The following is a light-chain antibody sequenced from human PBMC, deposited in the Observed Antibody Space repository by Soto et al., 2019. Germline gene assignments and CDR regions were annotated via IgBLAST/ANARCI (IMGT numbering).Light chain of an antibody. CDR3: QQYGHSPGTDRCT. CDR1: QSVRSSS. Sequence: EIVLTQSPGTLSLSPGERASLSCRASQSVRSSSLAWYQQKPGQPPRLLIYGASSRATGIPDRFSGSGSGTDFTLSISRLEPEDFAVYVCQQYGHSPGTDRCTFGPGTKVEIK. V-gene: IGKV3-20*01. CDR2: GAS. J-gene: IGKJ1*01.